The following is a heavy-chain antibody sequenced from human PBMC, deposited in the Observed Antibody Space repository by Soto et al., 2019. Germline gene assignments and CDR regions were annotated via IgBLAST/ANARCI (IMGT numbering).Heavy chain of an antibody. D-gene: IGHD6-13*01. CDR1: GFTFSDYG. Sequence: QVQLVESGGGVVQPGRSLRLSCAASGFTFSDYGMHWVRQAPGKGLEWVAVISYDGGNKYYADSMKGRFTISRDNSKNALYLQMNSLTIEATAVYYCATLVTGVDTSSWYVDCWGQGTLVTVSS. J-gene: IGHJ4*02. V-gene: IGHV3-30*03. CDR2: ISYDGGNK. CDR3: ATLVTGVDTSSWYVDC.